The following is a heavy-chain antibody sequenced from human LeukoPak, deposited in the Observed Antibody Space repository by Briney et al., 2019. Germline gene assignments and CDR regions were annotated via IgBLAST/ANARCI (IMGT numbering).Heavy chain of an antibody. CDR3: ARFGQEGRTNGSYDAFDI. D-gene: IGHD1-26*01. Sequence: WASVKVSCKASGYTFTSYGISWVRQAPGQGLEWMGWISAYNGNTNYAQKLQGRVTMTTDTSTSTAYMELRSLRSDDTAVYYCARFGQEGRTNGSYDAFDIWGQGTMVTVSS. V-gene: IGHV1-18*01. CDR1: GYTFTSYG. CDR2: ISAYNGNT. J-gene: IGHJ3*02.